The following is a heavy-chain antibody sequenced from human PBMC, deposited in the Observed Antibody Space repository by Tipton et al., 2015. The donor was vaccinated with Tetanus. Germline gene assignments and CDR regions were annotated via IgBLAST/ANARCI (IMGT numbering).Heavy chain of an antibody. D-gene: IGHD3-16*01. J-gene: IGHJ5*02. CDR1: GVSMIDSY. V-gene: IGHV4-4*07. CDR2: IYSSGTT. CDR3: ARALKQGANWFDP. Sequence: LSLTCTVSGVSMIDSYWNWIRQPAGKGLEWIGRIYSSGTTNYDPSLRGRVTMSIDTSKNRFSLKLDSVTAADTAIYYCARALKQGANWFDPWGQGTLVTVSS.